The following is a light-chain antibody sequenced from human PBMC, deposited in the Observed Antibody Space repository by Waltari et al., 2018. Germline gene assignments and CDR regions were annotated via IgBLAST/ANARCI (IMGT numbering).Light chain of an antibody. CDR2: AAS. CDR3: QQSYSTPVVT. V-gene: IGKV1-39*01. Sequence: DIQMTQSTSSLSASVGDRVTIPCRASRSISSYLNWYQQKPGKAPKLLIYAASSLQSGVPSRFSGSGSGTDFTLTISSLQPEDFATYYCQQSYSTPVVTFGQGTRLEIK. CDR1: RSISSY. J-gene: IGKJ5*01.